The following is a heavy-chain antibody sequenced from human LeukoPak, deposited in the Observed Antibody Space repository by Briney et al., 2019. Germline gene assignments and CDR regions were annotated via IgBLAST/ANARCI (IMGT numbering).Heavy chain of an antibody. J-gene: IGHJ4*02. CDR3: ARHGDVAVATITAFFDY. CDR1: GGSISSSSYY. D-gene: IGHD5-24*01. V-gene: IGHV4-39*01. CDR2: TYYSGST. Sequence: PSETLSLTCTVSGGSISSSSYYWGWIRQPPGKGLEWIGSTYYSGSTYYNPSLKSRVTISVDTSKNQFSLKLSSVTAADTAVYYCARHGDVAVATITAFFDYWGQGTLVTVSS.